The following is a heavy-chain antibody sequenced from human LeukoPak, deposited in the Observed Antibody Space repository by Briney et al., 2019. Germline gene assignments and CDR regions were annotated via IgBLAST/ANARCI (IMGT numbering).Heavy chain of an antibody. Sequence: ASVNVSCKASGYTFTGYYIHWVRQAPGQGLEWMGRINPNSGGTNYAQKFQGGVTMTRGTSISTAYMELSRLRSDDTAVYYCARGLAVAGTPDGWFDPWGQGTLVTVSS. J-gene: IGHJ5*02. CDR3: ARGLAVAGTPDGWFDP. CDR1: GYTFTGYY. D-gene: IGHD6-19*01. CDR2: INPNSGGT. V-gene: IGHV1-2*06.